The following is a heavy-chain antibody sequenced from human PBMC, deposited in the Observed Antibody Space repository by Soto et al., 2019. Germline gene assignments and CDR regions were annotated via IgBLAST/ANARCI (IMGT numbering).Heavy chain of an antibody. V-gene: IGHV1-18*01. CDR3: ARVWEGGVTTGYYYYMDV. D-gene: IGHD4-4*01. Sequence: ASVKVSCKASGYTFTSCGISWVRQAPGQGLEWMGWISAYNGNTNYAQKLQGRVTMTTDTSTSTAYMELRSLRSDDTAVYYCARVWEGGVTTGYYYYMDVWGKGTTVTVSS. J-gene: IGHJ6*03. CDR2: ISAYNGNT. CDR1: GYTFTSCG.